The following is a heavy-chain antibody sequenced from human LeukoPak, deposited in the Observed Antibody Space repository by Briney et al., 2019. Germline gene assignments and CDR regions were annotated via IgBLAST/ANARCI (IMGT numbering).Heavy chain of an antibody. J-gene: IGHJ2*01. CDR1: GGSICSGDYY. CDR2: IYYSGST. Sequence: SETLSLTCTVSGGSICSGDYYWSWIRQPPGKGLEWIGYIYYSGSTYYNPSLKSRVTISVDTSKNQFSLKLSSVTAADTAVYYCARGVGYCSSTSCVLWGRGTLVTVSS. CDR3: ARGVGYCSSTSCVL. V-gene: IGHV4-30-4*08. D-gene: IGHD2-2*01.